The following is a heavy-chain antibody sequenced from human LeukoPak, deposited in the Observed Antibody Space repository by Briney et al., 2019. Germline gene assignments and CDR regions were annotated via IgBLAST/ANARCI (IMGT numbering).Heavy chain of an antibody. Sequence: SETLSLTCTVSGGSISSGIYYWSWIRQPAGKGLEWIGRIYTSGSTNYNPSLKSRVTISVDTSKNQFSLKLSSVTAADTAVYYCARDIMDVWGKGTTVTVSS. V-gene: IGHV4-61*02. CDR2: IYTSGST. CDR1: GGSISSGIYY. J-gene: IGHJ6*04. CDR3: ARDIMDV.